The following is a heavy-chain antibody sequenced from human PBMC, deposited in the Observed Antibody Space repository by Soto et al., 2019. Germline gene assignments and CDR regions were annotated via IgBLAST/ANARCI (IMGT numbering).Heavy chain of an antibody. J-gene: IGHJ6*02. CDR3: ARGLGGMDV. V-gene: IGHV4-34*01. Sequence: SGTPSPTCAVYGWSFSGYYWGWIRQPPGKGLEWIGEINHSGSTNYNPSLKSRVTISVDTSKNQFSLKLSSVTAADTAVYYCARGLGGMDVWGQGTTVTVSS. CDR1: GWSFSGYY. CDR2: INHSGST.